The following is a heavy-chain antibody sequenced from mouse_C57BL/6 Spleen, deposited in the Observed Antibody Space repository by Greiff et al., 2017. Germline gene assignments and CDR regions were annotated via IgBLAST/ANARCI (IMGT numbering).Heavy chain of an antibody. D-gene: IGHD1-1*01. CDR2: IDPSDSET. CDR1: GYTFTSYW. CDR3: ATMYEYYFSCDY. Sequence: VQLQQPGAELVRPGSSVKVSCKASGYTFTSYWMHWVKQRPMQGLEWIGNIDPSDSETHYNQKFKDKATLTVDKSSSTAYMQLSSLTSEDSAVYYCATMYEYYFSCDYWGKGTTLTVAS. J-gene: IGHJ2*01. V-gene: IGHV1-52*01.